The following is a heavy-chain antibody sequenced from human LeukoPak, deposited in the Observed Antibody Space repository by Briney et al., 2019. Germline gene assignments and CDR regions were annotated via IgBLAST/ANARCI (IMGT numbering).Heavy chain of an antibody. CDR3: AKGQELDDGVFDS. CDR2: IRGNGDRT. J-gene: IGHJ4*02. CDR1: GFTFSSHA. Sequence: GGSLRLSCAASGFTFSSHAMTWVRQAPGKGLEWVSTIRGNGDRTHYADSVKGRFTISRDNSKNTPYLQLNSLRGEDSAIYYCAKGQELDDGVFDSWGQGTLVTVSS. V-gene: IGHV3-23*01. D-gene: IGHD1-1*01.